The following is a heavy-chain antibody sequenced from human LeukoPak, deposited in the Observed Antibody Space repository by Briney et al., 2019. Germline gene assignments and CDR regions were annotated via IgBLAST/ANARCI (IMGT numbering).Heavy chain of an antibody. CDR2: LYYSGNT. Sequence: PSQTLSLPCTLSGGSISSGGYYWTWIRQHRGKGLEWIGYLYYSGNTYYNPSLKSRVTISEDTSKNQFSLKLTSVTAADTAVYYCARARGDSSRLDYWGQGTLVTVSS. CDR1: GGSISSGGYY. J-gene: IGHJ4*02. D-gene: IGHD4-17*01. V-gene: IGHV4-31*03. CDR3: ARARGDSSRLDY.